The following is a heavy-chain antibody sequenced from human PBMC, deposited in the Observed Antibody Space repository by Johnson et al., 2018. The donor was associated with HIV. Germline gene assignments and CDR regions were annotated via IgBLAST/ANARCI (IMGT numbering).Heavy chain of an antibody. CDR3: AKGLGWELLTHDAFDI. CDR1: GFPFYDYA. CDR2: ISCNCGSI. D-gene: IGHD1-26*01. Sequence: PLVESGGGLVQPGRSLRLSCAAFGFPFYDYAMHWVRQAPGKVLVWVSGISCNCGSIAHPDSVKARFPISRDNGKHSLYLQMNSLRAEDTALYYCAKGLGWELLTHDAFDIWGQGTMVTVSS. J-gene: IGHJ3*02. V-gene: IGHV3-9*01.